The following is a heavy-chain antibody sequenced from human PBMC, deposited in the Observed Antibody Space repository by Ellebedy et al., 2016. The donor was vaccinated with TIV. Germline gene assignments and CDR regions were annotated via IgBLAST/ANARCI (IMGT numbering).Heavy chain of an antibody. Sequence: MPGGSLRLSCAVYGVSFSGSYWSWIRRPPGKGLEWIGEINHSVGTNSNPSLKGRVTQSLDTSKNQFSLKLTSVSAADTADYFCARGLGGGEYFDFWGQGTPVTVSS. CDR2: INHSVGT. J-gene: IGHJ4*02. CDR3: ARGLGGGEYFDF. D-gene: IGHD2/OR15-2a*01. CDR1: GVSFSGSY. V-gene: IGHV4-34*01.